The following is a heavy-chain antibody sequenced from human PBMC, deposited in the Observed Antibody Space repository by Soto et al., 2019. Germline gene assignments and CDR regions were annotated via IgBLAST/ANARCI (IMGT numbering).Heavy chain of an antibody. Sequence: ASVKVSCKASGYTFTSNDIYWMRQATGQGLECMGWMNPKSGETRYAPKFQDRVIMTTNTSIYTAYLELTRLTSADTAVYYCARGRPGGGVKRSWFDPWGQGXLVTVHS. J-gene: IGHJ5*02. D-gene: IGHD2-8*02. V-gene: IGHV1-8*01. CDR1: GYTFTSND. CDR3: ARGRPGGGVKRSWFDP. CDR2: MNPKSGET.